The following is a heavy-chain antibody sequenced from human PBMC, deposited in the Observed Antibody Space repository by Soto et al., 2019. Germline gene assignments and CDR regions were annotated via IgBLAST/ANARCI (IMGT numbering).Heavy chain of an antibody. J-gene: IGHJ6*02. V-gene: IGHV1-69*01. CDR1: GGTFSSYA. D-gene: IGHD6-19*01. CDR2: IIPIFGTA. Sequence: QVQLVQSGAEVKKPGSSVKVSCKASGGTFSSYAISWVRQAPGQGLEWMGGIIPIFGTANYAQKFQGRVTITAYESTSTAYMQLSSLRSEDTAVYYCAGGKRSSGWVHVPYYGMDVWGQGTTVTVSS. CDR3: AGGKRSSGWVHVPYYGMDV.